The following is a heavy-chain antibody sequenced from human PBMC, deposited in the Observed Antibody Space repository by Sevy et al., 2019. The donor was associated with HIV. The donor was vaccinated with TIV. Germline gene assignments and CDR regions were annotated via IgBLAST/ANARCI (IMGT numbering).Heavy chain of an antibody. D-gene: IGHD5-18*01. Sequence: GGSLRLSCAASGFTFSSYGMHWVRQAPGKGLEWVAVIWYDGSNKYYADSVKGRFTISRDNSKNTLYLQMNSLRAEDTAVYYCVRDGGRGYSYGTPPNDYWGQGTLVTVSS. J-gene: IGHJ4*02. CDR1: GFTFSSYG. CDR2: IWYDGSNK. CDR3: VRDGGRGYSYGTPPNDY. V-gene: IGHV3-33*01.